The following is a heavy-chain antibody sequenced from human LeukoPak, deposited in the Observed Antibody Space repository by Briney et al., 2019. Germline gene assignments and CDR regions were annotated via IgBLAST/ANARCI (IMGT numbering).Heavy chain of an antibody. CDR3: ARDRTGGWFAP. Sequence: GGSLRLSCAASGFTVSTTDMSWVRQAPGKGLEWVSIIYSGDNTYYADSVKGRFTISRDNSKNTLYLQMNSPRAEDTAVYYCARDRTGGWFAPWGQGTLVTVSS. CDR2: IYSGDNT. CDR1: GFTVSTTD. V-gene: IGHV3-66*01. J-gene: IGHJ5*02. D-gene: IGHD3/OR15-3a*01.